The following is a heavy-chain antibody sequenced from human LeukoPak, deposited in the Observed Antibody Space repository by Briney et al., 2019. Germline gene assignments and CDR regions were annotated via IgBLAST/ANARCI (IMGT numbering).Heavy chain of an antibody. D-gene: IGHD6-13*01. V-gene: IGHV4-61*02. Sequence: SQTLSLTCTVSGDSTSSGSYYWSWIRQPAGKGLEWIGRIYTSGTTDYSPFLKGRVTISLDTSKNQLSLKLTSVTAADTAMYYCVREGGGSGWYNWFDPWGQGTLVTVSS. CDR3: VREGGGSGWYNWFDP. CDR1: GDSTSSGSYY. CDR2: IYTSGTT. J-gene: IGHJ5*02.